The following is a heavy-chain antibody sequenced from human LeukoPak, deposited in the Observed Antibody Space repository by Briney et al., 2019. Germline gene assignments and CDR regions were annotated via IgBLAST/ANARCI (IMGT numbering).Heavy chain of an antibody. CDR2: ISGSGGST. CDR1: GFIFSSYG. V-gene: IGHV3-23*01. Sequence: GGSLRLSCAASGFIFSSYGMSWVRQAPGKGLEWVSAISGSGGSTYYADSVKGRFTISRDNSKNTLYLQMNSLRAEDTAVYYCAKATINLYYFDYWGQGTLVTVSS. D-gene: IGHD5-24*01. CDR3: AKATINLYYFDY. J-gene: IGHJ4*02.